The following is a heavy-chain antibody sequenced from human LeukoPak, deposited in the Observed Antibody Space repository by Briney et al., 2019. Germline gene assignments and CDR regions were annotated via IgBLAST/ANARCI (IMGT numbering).Heavy chain of an antibody. Sequence: GGSLRLSCAAAGFTFSRYWMSWVRQATGKGLECGAKIREDGSEKHYVDSVKGRFTISRDNAKNSLYLQMNSLRAEDTAVYYCARDYTGGWNDYWGQGTLVTVSS. D-gene: IGHD7-27*01. V-gene: IGHV3-7*01. CDR1: GFTFSRYW. CDR2: IREDGSEK. J-gene: IGHJ4*02. CDR3: ARDYTGGWNDY.